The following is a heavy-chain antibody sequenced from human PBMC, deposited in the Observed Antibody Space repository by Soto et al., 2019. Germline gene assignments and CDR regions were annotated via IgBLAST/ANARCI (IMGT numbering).Heavy chain of an antibody. CDR3: ARDAAVGLLEY. Sequence: QVKRVQSGAEVKKPGASVKVSCKASGYTFTSYGISWVRQAHGQGREWMGWISAYNGNTNYAQKLQGRVTMTTDTSTSTAYMELRRLRSDDTAVYYCARDAAVGLLEYWGQGTLVTVSS. D-gene: IGHD3-10*01. J-gene: IGHJ4*02. CDR1: GYTFTSYG. CDR2: ISAYNGNT. V-gene: IGHV1-18*01.